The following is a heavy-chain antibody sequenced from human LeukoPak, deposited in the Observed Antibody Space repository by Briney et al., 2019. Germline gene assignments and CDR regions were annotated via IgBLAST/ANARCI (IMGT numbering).Heavy chain of an antibody. V-gene: IGHV4-34*01. CDR1: GGSFSGYY. D-gene: IGHD3-10*01. J-gene: IGHJ4*02. CDR3: ARGGRGAADPYYFDY. Sequence: ETLSLTCAVYGGSFSGYYWSWIRQPPGKGLEWIGEINHSGSTNYNPSLKSRVTISVDTSKNQFSLELSSVTAADTAVYYCARGGRGAADPYYFDYWGQGTLVTVSS. CDR2: INHSGST.